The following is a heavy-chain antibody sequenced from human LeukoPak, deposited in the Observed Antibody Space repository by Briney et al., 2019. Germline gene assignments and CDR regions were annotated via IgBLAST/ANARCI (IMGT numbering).Heavy chain of an antibody. J-gene: IGHJ6*03. V-gene: IGHV1-2*02. CDR2: INPNSGGT. CDR3: ARGDIVVVPAAMFPYYYYMDV. CDR1: GYTSTGYY. D-gene: IGHD2-2*01. Sequence: ASVTVSCKASGYTSTGYYMHWVRQAPGQGLEWMGWINPNSGGTNYAQKFQGRVTMTRDTSTSTVYMELSSLRSEDTAVYYCARGDIVVVPAAMFPYYYYMDVWGKGTTVTISS.